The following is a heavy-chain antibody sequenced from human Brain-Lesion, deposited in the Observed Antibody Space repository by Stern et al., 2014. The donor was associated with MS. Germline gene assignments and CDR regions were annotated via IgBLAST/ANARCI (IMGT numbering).Heavy chain of an antibody. CDR3: ARGYYGSGRPQKGMDV. CDR1: GYTFTGYY. D-gene: IGHD3-10*01. Sequence: QVQLGQSGAEVKKPGASVKVSCKASGYTFTGYYMDWVRQAPGQGLEWMGWINPNSGGTHYAQKFQGRVTMTRDTSITTAYMELSRLRSDDTAVYYCARGYYGSGRPQKGMDVWGQGTTVTVSS. V-gene: IGHV1-2*02. J-gene: IGHJ6*02. CDR2: INPNSGGT.